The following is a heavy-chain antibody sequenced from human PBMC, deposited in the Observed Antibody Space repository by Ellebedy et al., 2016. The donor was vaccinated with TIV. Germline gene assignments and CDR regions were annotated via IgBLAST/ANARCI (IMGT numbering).Heavy chain of an antibody. CDR1: GFTFSSYG. D-gene: IGHD3-16*01. CDR2: IWYDGSQQ. J-gene: IGHJ6*03. V-gene: IGHV3-33*01. Sequence: GESLKISXAASGFTFSSYGMHWVRQAPGKGLEWVAIIWYDGSQQYYAASVKGRFTISRDNSRNTVFLQMDSLGAEDTAIYYCARVDTMGGNYYYYMDVWGKGTTVTVSS. CDR3: ARVDTMGGNYYYYMDV.